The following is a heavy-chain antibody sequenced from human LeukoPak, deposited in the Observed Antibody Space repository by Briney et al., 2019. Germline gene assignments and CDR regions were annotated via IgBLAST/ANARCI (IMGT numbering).Heavy chain of an antibody. CDR3: AREGSGTYYFDY. D-gene: IGHD3-10*01. J-gene: IGHJ4*02. Sequence: GGSLRLSCAASGFTFSSFVMHWVRQAPGKGLEWVSLITYDGTNKYYADSVRGRFTITRNNSKNTLYLQMNSLRAEDTAVYYCAREGSGTYYFDYWGQGTLITVSS. CDR1: GFTFSSFV. CDR2: ITYDGTNK. V-gene: IGHV3-30-3*01.